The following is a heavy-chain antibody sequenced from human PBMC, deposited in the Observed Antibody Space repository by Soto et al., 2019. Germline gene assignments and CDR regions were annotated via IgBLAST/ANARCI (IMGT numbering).Heavy chain of an antibody. Sequence: ASVKVSCKASGYTFTSYAMHWVRQAPGQRPEWMGWINAGNGNTKYSQKFQGRVTITRDTSASTAYMELSSLRSEDTAVYYCALISGYSSSWAHFDYWGQGTLVTVSS. J-gene: IGHJ4*02. D-gene: IGHD6-13*01. CDR3: ALISGYSSSWAHFDY. CDR2: INAGNGNT. V-gene: IGHV1-3*01. CDR1: GYTFTSYA.